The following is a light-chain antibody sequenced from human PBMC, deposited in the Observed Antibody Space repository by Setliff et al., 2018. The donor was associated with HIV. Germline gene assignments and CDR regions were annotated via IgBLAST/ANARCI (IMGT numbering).Light chain of an antibody. V-gene: IGKV4-1*01. J-gene: IGKJ4*01. CDR2: WAS. CDR1: QSVLYNSNNRDY. Sequence: DIVMTQSPGSPAVSLGERAAINCKSSQSVLYNSNNRDYLAWYQQKPGHPPKLLIYWASTRESGVPDRFSGSGSGTDFTLTISSLQAEDVAVYYCQQYLHTPLTFGGGTKVDIK. CDR3: QQYLHTPLT.